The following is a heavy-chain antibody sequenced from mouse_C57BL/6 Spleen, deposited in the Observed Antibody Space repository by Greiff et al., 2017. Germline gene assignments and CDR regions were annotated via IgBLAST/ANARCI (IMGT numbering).Heavy chain of an antibody. V-gene: IGHV5-17*01. Sequence: EVKVVESGGGLVKPGGSLKLSCAASGFTFSDYGMPWVRQAPEQGLEWVAYISSCSSTIYYADTFKGRFTITGDNAKNTLFLQITSLTSEDAALYYGARPSTVVDYDSMDYWGQGTSVTVSS. CDR1: GFTFSDYG. CDR2: ISSCSSTI. D-gene: IGHD1-1*01. CDR3: ARPSTVVDYDSMDY. J-gene: IGHJ4*01.